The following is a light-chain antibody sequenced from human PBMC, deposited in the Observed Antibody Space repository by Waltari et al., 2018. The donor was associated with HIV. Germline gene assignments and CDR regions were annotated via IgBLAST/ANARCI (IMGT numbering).Light chain of an antibody. J-gene: IGLJ1*01. CDR3: CSYAGSTTHV. CDR2: EVS. V-gene: IGLV2-23*02. Sequence: QSALTQPASVSGSPGQSIPISCTGTSSAVGSYKVVSWYQKHPGKAPKLMIYEVSKRPSGVSNRFSGSKSGNTASLTISGLQAEDEADYYCCSYAGSTTHVFGTGTKVTVL. CDR1: SSAVGSYKV.